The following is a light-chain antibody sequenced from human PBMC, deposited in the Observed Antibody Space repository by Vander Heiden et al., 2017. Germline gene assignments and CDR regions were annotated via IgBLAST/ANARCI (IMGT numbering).Light chain of an antibody. J-gene: IGLJ2*01. Sequence: QSVLTQPPSVSGPPGTRVTISCTCSSSNIGAGYDEHWYQQLPGTAPNPLIYGNSNRPSGVPDRFSGSKSGTSASLAITGLQAEDEADYYCQSYDSSLSGSEVFGGGTKLTVL. CDR3: QSYDSSLSGSEV. CDR1: SSNIGAGYD. V-gene: IGLV1-40*01. CDR2: GNS.